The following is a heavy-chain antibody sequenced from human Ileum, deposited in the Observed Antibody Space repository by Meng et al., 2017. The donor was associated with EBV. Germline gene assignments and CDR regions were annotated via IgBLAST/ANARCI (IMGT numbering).Heavy chain of an antibody. V-gene: IGHV4-4*02. D-gene: IGHD2-8*02. CDR2: FYHRGDT. CDR1: VDSVRVNIW. J-gene: IGHJ4*02. Sequence: GPGLVNASGRLSLPVTVSVDSVRVNIWWSWARQPPGKGLELIGEFYHRGDTNYNPSLKSQVTISIDTSKNQLSLMLSSVTAADTAVYYCARRPTGIDYWGQGTLVTVSS. CDR3: ARRPTGIDY.